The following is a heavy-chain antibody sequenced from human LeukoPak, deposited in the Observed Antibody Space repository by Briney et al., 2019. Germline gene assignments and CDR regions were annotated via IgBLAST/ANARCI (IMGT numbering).Heavy chain of an antibody. D-gene: IGHD3-16*01. V-gene: IGHV3-48*03. CDR2: ISSSGRTI. Sequence: GGSLRLSCAASGFTFSSCEMNWVRQPPGKRLEWVSYISSSGRTIFYADSVKGRFTISRDNAKNSLYLQMNSLRAEDTAVYYCARDLKQGGQNYYYGMDVWGQGTTVTVSS. J-gene: IGHJ6*02. CDR3: ARDLKQGGQNYYYGMDV. CDR1: GFTFSSCE.